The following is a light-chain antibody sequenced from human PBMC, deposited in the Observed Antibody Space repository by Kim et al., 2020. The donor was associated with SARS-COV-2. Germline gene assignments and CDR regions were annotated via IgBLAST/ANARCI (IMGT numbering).Light chain of an antibody. V-gene: IGLV3-21*04. Sequence: APGKTARITCGENSIGLQSVHWYQQRPGQAPVLVIYYDTDRPSGIPERFSGSNSGNTATLTTSRVEAGDEADYYCQVWDTGSDHPIFGGGTKVTVL. CDR1: SIGLQS. CDR2: YDT. CDR3: QVWDTGSDHPI. J-gene: IGLJ2*01.